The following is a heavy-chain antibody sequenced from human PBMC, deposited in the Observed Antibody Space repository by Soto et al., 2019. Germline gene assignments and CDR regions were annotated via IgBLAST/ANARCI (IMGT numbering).Heavy chain of an antibody. CDR3: AKDSATFGRFDF. CDR1: GFTFSNYG. J-gene: IGHJ4*02. D-gene: IGHD2-15*01. Sequence: QTGGSLRLSCAASGFTFSNYGMSWVRQPPGKGLEWVATISGNGADTYYPDSVKGRFTISRDNSKNMVYLQMSSLRVDDVATYYCAKDSATFGRFDFWGQGTLVTVSS. CDR2: ISGNGADT. V-gene: IGHV3-23*01.